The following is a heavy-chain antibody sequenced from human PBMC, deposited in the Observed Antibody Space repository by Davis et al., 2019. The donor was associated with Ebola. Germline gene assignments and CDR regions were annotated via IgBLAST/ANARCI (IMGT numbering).Heavy chain of an antibody. CDR1: GDTFKSYA. D-gene: IGHD3-10*01. CDR2: IIPIFTTS. V-gene: IGHV1-69*06. Sequence: AASVKVSCKFSGDTFKSYAVSWVRQAPGQGLEWMGGIIPIFTTSNYAQNFQGRLTITADSSTATAYMELSSLRSEDTAVYYCARGLRVVQGILDYWGQGTLVTVSS. J-gene: IGHJ4*02. CDR3: ARGLRVVQGILDY.